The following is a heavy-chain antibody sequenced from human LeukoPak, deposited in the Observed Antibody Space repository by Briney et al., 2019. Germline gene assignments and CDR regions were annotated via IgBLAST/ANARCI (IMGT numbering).Heavy chain of an antibody. CDR3: ARGDYYGSGTPGY. CDR1: GFTFSSYS. J-gene: IGHJ4*02. V-gene: IGHV3-21*01. Sequence: PGGSLRLSCAASGFTFSSYSMNWVRQAPGKGLEWVSSISSSSSYIYYADSVKGRFTISRDNAKNSLYLQINSPRAEDTAVYYCARGDYYGSGTPGYWGQGTLVTVSS. CDR2: ISSSSSYI. D-gene: IGHD3-10*01.